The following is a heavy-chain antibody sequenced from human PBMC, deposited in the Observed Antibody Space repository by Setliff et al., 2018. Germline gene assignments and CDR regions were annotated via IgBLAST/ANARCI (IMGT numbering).Heavy chain of an antibody. V-gene: IGHV1-8*01. D-gene: IGHD2-15*01. J-gene: IGHJ4*02. CDR1: GYTFTSYD. CDR3: AKDSFTLVGNQLDY. Sequence: ASVKVSCKASGYTFTSYDINWVRQATGQGLEWMGWMNPNSGNTGYAQKFHGRVTMTRNTSISTAYMELNSLRPEDTALYYCAKDSFTLVGNQLDYWGQGTLVTVSS. CDR2: MNPNSGNT.